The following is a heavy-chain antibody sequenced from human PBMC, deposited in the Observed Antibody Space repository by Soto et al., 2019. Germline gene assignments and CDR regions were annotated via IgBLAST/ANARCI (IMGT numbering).Heavy chain of an antibody. J-gene: IGHJ5*02. CDR3: TTAGVHSGSYNWFDP. V-gene: IGHV3-15*07. D-gene: IGHD1-26*01. CDR1: GFTFSIAW. CDR2: IKSKPYGAAA. Sequence: EVQLVESGGGLIEPGGSLRLSCEASGFTFSIAWMNWVRQAPGKGLEWVGRIKSKPYGAAADYTTPVKGRFTISRDDSKNTLYLQMSSLKTEDTALYYCTTAGVHSGSYNWFDPWGPGTLVTVSS.